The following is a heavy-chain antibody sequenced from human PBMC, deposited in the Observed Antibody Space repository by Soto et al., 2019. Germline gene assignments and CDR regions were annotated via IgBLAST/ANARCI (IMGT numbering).Heavy chain of an antibody. J-gene: IGHJ6*02. V-gene: IGHV3-15*01. Sequence: EVQVVESGGGLVKPGGSVRLSCAVSGLPFTGAWMSWVRQAPGMGLEWVGRIKYRNAGGTADYAEAVKGRFIISRDDSQSMMYLQLNSMKYEDKALYYCTTVTHVTVGGQGTTVIVSS. D-gene: IGHD2-21*01. CDR3: TTVTHVTV. CDR2: IKYRNAGGTA. CDR1: GLPFTGAW.